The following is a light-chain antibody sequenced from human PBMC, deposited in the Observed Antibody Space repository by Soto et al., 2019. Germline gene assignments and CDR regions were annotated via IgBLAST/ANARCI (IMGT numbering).Light chain of an antibody. CDR3: QQYGTSPVT. Sequence: EIVLTQSPGTLSLSPGERATLSCRASQSVSSRNLAWYQQRPGQAPRLLIHGAFSRAIGIPDRFSGSGSGTDFTLTISRLEPEDFAVYYCQQYGTSPVTFGGGTKVDIK. CDR1: QSVSSRN. CDR2: GAF. V-gene: IGKV3-20*01. J-gene: IGKJ4*01.